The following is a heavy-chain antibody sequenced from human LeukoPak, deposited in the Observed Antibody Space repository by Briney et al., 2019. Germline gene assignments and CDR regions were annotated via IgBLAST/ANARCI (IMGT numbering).Heavy chain of an antibody. CDR1: GYTFTSYD. CDR2: MNPNSGNT. J-gene: IGHJ5*02. CDR3: ARGLRIRFLEWLLHH. V-gene: IGHV1-8*01. D-gene: IGHD3-3*01. Sequence: GASVKVSCKASGYTFTSYDINWVRQATGQGLEWMGWMNPNSGNTGYAQKFQGRVTMTRNTSISTAYMELSSLRSEDTAVYYCARGLRIRFLEWLLHHWGQGTLVTVSS.